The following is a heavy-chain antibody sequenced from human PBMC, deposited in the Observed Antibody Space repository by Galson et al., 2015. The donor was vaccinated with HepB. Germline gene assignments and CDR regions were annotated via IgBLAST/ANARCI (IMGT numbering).Heavy chain of an antibody. CDR3: ELRYFDCLWNQPCTC. CDR2: INPNSGGT. J-gene: IGHJ4*02. CDR1: GYTFTGYY. D-gene: IGHD3-9*01. V-gene: IGHV1-2*06. Sequence: SVKVSCKASGYTFTGYYMPWVRQAPGHGLEWMGRINPNSGGTNCAQKFQGRVSMTRDTSISTAYMELSSLRSEDTAVYYCELRYFDCLWNQPCTCWGQGTLVTVSS.